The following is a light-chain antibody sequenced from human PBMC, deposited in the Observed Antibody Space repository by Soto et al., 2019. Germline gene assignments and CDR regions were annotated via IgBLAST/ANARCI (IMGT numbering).Light chain of an antibody. CDR3: QQYDRSWT. CDR2: GAS. V-gene: IGKV3-20*01. Sequence: EIVLTQSPGTLSLSPGERATLSCRASQSVSHNYLAWYQQKPGQSPTLRIYGASSRATGLPDRFSGSGSGTDFILTSSRLEPEDFAVYYCQQYDRSWTFGQGTKVDIK. J-gene: IGKJ1*01. CDR1: QSVSHNY.